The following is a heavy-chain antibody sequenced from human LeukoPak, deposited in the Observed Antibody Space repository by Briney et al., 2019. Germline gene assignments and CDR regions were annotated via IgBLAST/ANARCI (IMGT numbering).Heavy chain of an antibody. CDR1: GFTFSSYG. J-gene: IGHJ5*02. Sequence: PGGTLRLSCAASGFTFSSYGMHWVCHAPGKGLERVSVISYDGSNKYYADSAKGRFTLSRDNSKNTLYLQMNSLRAEDTAVYYCAKDRGSRASRNWFDPWGQGTLVTVSS. D-gene: IGHD6-6*01. CDR3: AKDRGSRASRNWFDP. CDR2: ISYDGSNK. V-gene: IGHV3-30*18.